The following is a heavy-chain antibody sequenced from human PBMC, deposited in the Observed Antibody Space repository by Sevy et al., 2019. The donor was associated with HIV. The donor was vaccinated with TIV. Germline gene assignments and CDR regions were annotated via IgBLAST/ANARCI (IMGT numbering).Heavy chain of an antibody. CDR1: GCSINSYW. CDR2: RKQDGSVK. J-gene: IGHJ4*02. CDR3: GRAIAADGSF. D-gene: IGHD6-13*01. Sequence: GGSLRLSCAASGCSINSYWMSWVRQAPGKGLEGVANRKQDGSVKYYVDSAKGSFTISRDNARNLRYLQMNSLSAEDRARDYCGRAIAADGSFWGQGTLVTVSS. V-gene: IGHV3-7*01.